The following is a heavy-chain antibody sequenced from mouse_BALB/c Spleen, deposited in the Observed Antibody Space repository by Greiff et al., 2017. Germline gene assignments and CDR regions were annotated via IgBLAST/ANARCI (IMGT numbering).Heavy chain of an antibody. V-gene: IGHV2-6-7*01. CDR2: IWGDGST. CDR1: GFSLTGYG. J-gene: IGHJ1*01. Sequence: QVQLKESGPGLVAPSQSLSITCTVSGFSLTGYGVNWVRQPPGKGLEWLGMIWGDGSTDYNSALKSRLSISKDNSKSQVFLKMNSLQTDDTARYYCARDRGYYGYHWYFDVWGAGTTVTVSS. D-gene: IGHD2-2*01. CDR3: ARDRGYYGYHWYFDV.